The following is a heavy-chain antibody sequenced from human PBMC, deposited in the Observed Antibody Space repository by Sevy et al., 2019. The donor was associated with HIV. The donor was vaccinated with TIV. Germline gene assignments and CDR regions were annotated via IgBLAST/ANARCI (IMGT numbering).Heavy chain of an antibody. CDR2: IWSDGAYQ. V-gene: IGHV3-33*01. J-gene: IGHJ4*02. D-gene: IGHD3-16*02. CDR3: ARRYFDV. CDR1: GFTFSNYA. Sequence: GGSLRLSCAATGFTFSNYAMHWVRQAPGKGMEWVAIIWSDGAYQYHGDSVKGRFTISRDNAMQSLYLEMNNLRVEDSGIYYCARRYFDVWGQGTLVTVSS.